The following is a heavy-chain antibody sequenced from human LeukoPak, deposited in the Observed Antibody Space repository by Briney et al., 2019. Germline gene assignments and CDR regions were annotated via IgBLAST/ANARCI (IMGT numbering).Heavy chain of an antibody. V-gene: IGHV3-7*01. CDR2: IKQDGSEK. CDR3: ARDGRLQYTNYYYYGMDV. D-gene: IGHD4-11*01. Sequence: GGSLRLSCGASGFTFSSYWMSWVRQAPGKGLEWVANIKQDGSEKYYVDSVKGRFTISRDNAKNSLYLQMNSLRAEDTAVYYCARDGRLQYTNYYYYGMDVWGQGTTVTVSS. CDR1: GFTFSSYW. J-gene: IGHJ6*02.